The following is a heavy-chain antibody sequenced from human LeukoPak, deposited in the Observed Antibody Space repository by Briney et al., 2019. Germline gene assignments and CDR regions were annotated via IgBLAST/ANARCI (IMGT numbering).Heavy chain of an antibody. CDR3: ARSVITIFGYPSRPFDY. Sequence: ASVKVSCKASGYTFTSYGISWVRQAPGQGLEWMGWISAYNGNTNYAQKLQGRVTMTTDTPTSTAYMELRSLRSDDTAVYYCARSVITIFGYPSRPFDYWGQGTLVTVSS. CDR2: ISAYNGNT. V-gene: IGHV1-18*01. CDR1: GYTFTSYG. J-gene: IGHJ4*02. D-gene: IGHD3-3*01.